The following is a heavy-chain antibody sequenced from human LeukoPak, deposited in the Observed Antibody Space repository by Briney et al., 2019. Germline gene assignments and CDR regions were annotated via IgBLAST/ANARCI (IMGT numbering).Heavy chain of an antibody. V-gene: IGHV3-48*03. Sequence: PGGSLRLSCAASGFTFSSYEMNWVRQAPGKGLEWVSYISDSGSSIYYADSVKGRFTVSRDNAKNSLYLQMNSLRAEDTAVYYCAREAVAGRAYWYFDLWGRGTLVTVSS. D-gene: IGHD6-19*01. CDR2: ISDSGSSI. CDR3: AREAVAGRAYWYFDL. CDR1: GFTFSSYE. J-gene: IGHJ2*01.